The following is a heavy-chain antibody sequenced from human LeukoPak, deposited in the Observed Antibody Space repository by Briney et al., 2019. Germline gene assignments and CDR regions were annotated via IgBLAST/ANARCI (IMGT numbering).Heavy chain of an antibody. CDR1: GFTFSTYA. CDR2: IHGNVDRT. V-gene: IGHV3-23*01. Sequence: GGSLRLSCAASGFTFSTYAFSWVRQAPGKGLDWVSGIHGNVDRTFYADSVKGRFTISRDNSKNTLYLQMNSLGGDDTAIYYCARGRQWLAPFDFWGQGALVTVAP. D-gene: IGHD6-19*01. J-gene: IGHJ4*02. CDR3: ARGRQWLAPFDF.